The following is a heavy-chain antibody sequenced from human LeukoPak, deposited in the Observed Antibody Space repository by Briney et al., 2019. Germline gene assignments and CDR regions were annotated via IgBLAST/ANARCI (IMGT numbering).Heavy chain of an antibody. Sequence: RPGGSLRLSCAASGFTFSIYGMSWVRQAPGKGLEWVSVIYSGGTTYYANSVKGRFTISRDSSKNTMYLQMNSLRVEDTAMYYCGRDVGPWGQGTLVTVSS. CDR2: IYSGGTT. CDR3: GRDVGP. CDR1: GFTFSIYG. V-gene: IGHV3-53*01. J-gene: IGHJ5*02.